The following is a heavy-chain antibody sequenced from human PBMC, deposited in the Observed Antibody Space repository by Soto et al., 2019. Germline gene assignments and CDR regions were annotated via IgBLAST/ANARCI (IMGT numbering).Heavy chain of an antibody. CDR2: ISAHNGNT. D-gene: IGHD1-1*01. Sequence: QVHLLQSGAEVKKPGASVKVSGKGSGYAFTTYGITWVRQAPGQGLEWMGWISAHNGNTNYAQKLQGRVTVTRDTSTSTAYMELRSLRSDDTAVYYCARGRYVDYWGQGALVTGSS. J-gene: IGHJ4*02. CDR1: GYAFTTYG. V-gene: IGHV1-18*01. CDR3: ARGRYVDY.